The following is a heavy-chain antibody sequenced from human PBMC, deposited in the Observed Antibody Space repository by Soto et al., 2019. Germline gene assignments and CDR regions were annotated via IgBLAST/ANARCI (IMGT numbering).Heavy chain of an antibody. CDR2: MKRNGDI. D-gene: IGHD3-10*01. CDR1: GGSFSGYY. CDR3: ARWASY. J-gene: IGHJ4*02. Sequence: VQLRQWGTGLLRPSETLSLTCDVSGGSFSGYYWTWIRQPPGKGLEWIGEMKRNGDIKYNPSLKNRLTISADPSRNQCSLRVTSVTSAETAVYYCARWASYWGQGMLVTVSS. V-gene: IGHV4-34*01.